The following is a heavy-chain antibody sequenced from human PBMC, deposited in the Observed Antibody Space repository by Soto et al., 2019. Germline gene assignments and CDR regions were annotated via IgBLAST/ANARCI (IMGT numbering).Heavy chain of an antibody. CDR1: GGSISSGDYY. CDR3: ARDKRITIFGVVIEGDPTDYYGMDV. V-gene: IGHV4-30-4*01. J-gene: IGHJ6*02. CDR2: IYYSGST. Sequence: QVQLQESGPGLVKPSQTLSLTCTVSGGSISSGDYYWSWIRQPPGKGLEWIGYIYYSGSTYYNPSLKSGVTISVDTSKNQFSLKLSSVTAADTAVYYCARDKRITIFGVVIEGDPTDYYGMDVWGQGTTVTVSS. D-gene: IGHD3-3*01.